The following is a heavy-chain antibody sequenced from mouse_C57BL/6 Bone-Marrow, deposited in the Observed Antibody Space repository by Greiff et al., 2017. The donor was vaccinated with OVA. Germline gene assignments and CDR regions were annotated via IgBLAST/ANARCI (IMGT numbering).Heavy chain of an antibody. CDR3: AKEAAQATGAMDY. Sequence: EVKLQESGPGLVKPSQSLSLTCSVTGYSITSGYYWNWIRQFPGNKLEWMGYISYDGSNNYNPSLKNRISITRDTSKNQFFLKLNSVATEDAATYYCAKEAAQATGAMDYWGQGTSVTVSS. V-gene: IGHV3-6*01. J-gene: IGHJ4*01. D-gene: IGHD3-2*02. CDR2: ISYDGSN. CDR1: GYSITSGYY.